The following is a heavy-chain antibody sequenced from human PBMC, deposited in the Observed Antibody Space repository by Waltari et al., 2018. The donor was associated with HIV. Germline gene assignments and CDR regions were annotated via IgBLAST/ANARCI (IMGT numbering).Heavy chain of an antibody. Sequence: QVQLVQSEAEVKKPGDSVKVSCKASGYTFTSYGINWVRQAPGQGLEWMGWISTYNGNTNYAQNLQDRVTMTTDTSTTTAYMELRSLRSDDTAVYYCARDAVPGGYNYSLNDYWGQGTLVTVSS. CDR2: ISTYNGNT. CDR1: GYTFTSYG. J-gene: IGHJ4*02. D-gene: IGHD5-18*01. V-gene: IGHV1-18*01. CDR3: ARDAVPGGYNYSLNDY.